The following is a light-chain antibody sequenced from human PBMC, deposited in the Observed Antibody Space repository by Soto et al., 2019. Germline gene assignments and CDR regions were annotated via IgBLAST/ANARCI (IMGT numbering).Light chain of an antibody. CDR1: SSNIGAGYD. Sequence: QSVLTQPPSLSGAPGQRVTISCTGSSSNIGAGYDVHWYQLLPGTAPKLLIYGNSNRPSGVPDRFSGAKSGTSASLAITGLQAEDVADYYCQSYDSSLSGWVFGGGTKLTVL. V-gene: IGLV1-40*01. CDR2: GNS. CDR3: QSYDSSLSGWV. J-gene: IGLJ3*02.